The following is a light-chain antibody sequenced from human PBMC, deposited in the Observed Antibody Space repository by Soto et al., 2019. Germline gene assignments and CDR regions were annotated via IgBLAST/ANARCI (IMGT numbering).Light chain of an antibody. CDR1: QTVRNNY. CDR3: QQYAGSRT. CDR2: GAS. Sequence: EFVLTQSPGTLSLSPGERATLSCRASQTVRNNYLAWYQQKPGPDPXLLIYGASNRATGIPDRFIGSGSGTDFTLTISRLEPEDSAVDDCQQYAGSRTFGQGTKVDIK. J-gene: IGKJ1*01. V-gene: IGKV3-20*01.